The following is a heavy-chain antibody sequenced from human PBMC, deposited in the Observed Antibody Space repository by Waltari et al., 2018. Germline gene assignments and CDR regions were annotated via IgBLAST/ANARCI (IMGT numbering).Heavy chain of an antibody. CDR1: GFNFNNFW. CDR3: VRAYYDGRLDY. V-gene: IGHV3-74*01. CDR2: IKNDGSGP. D-gene: IGHD3-22*01. Sequence: EVQLVESGGGLVQPGGSLRLSCAASGFNFNNFWMHWVRQDAGKGLMWVSRIKNDGSGPIYAESVKGRFTISRDNAKNTLYLQMNSLRPEDTAVYYCVRAYYDGRLDYWGQGTLVTASS. J-gene: IGHJ4*01.